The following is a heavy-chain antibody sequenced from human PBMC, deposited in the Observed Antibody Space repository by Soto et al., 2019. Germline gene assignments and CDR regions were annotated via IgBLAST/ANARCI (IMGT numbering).Heavy chain of an antibody. Sequence: QVQLVQSGAEVKKPGASVKVSCKASGYTFTSYDTNWVRQATGQGLEWMGWMNPNSGNTGYAQKFQGRVTMTRNTSIITAYMELSSLRSEDTAVYYCARNFDWIFAFDPWGQGTLVTVSS. CDR3: ARNFDWIFAFDP. D-gene: IGHD3-9*01. J-gene: IGHJ5*02. V-gene: IGHV1-8*01. CDR1: GYTFTSYD. CDR2: MNPNSGNT.